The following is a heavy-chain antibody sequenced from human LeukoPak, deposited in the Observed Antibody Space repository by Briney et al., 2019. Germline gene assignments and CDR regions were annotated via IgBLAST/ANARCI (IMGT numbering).Heavy chain of an antibody. CDR3: ARGNYYDSSGYLNWFDP. CDR2: IYTSGST. J-gene: IGHJ5*02. V-gene: IGHV4-4*07. Sequence: SETLSLTCTVSGYSISSGYYWGWIRQPAGKGLEWIGRIYTSGSTNYNPSPKSRVTMSVDTSKNQFSLKLSSVTAADTAVYYCARGNYYDSSGYLNWFDPWGQGTLVTVSS. D-gene: IGHD3-22*01. CDR1: GYSISSGYY.